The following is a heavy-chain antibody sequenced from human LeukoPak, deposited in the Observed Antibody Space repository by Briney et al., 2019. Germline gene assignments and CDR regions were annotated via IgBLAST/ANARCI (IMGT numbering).Heavy chain of an antibody. D-gene: IGHD1-1*01. CDR3: ARDQQLMWVTDIYYYYYYYMDV. CDR1: GYTFTSYY. Sequence: GASVKVSCKASGYTFTSYYMHWVRQAPGQGLEWMGTSNPSGGSTSYAQKFQGRVTMTRDMSTSTVYMELSSLRSEDTAVYYCARDQQLMWVTDIYYYYYYYMDVWGKGTTVTVSS. J-gene: IGHJ6*03. V-gene: IGHV1-46*01. CDR2: SNPSGGST.